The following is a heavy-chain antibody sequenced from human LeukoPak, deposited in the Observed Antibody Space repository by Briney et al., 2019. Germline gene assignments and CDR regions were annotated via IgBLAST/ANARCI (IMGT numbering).Heavy chain of an antibody. J-gene: IGHJ4*02. CDR1: GGSISSGDYY. Sequence: SETLSLTCTVSGGSISSGDYYWSWIRQPPGKGLEWIGYIYYSGSTYYNPSLKSRVTISVDTSKNQFSLKLSSVTAADTAVYYCARLTRGRFGEFVFDYWGQGTLVTVSS. CDR2: IYYSGST. D-gene: IGHD3-10*01. V-gene: IGHV4-30-4*01. CDR3: ARLTRGRFGEFVFDY.